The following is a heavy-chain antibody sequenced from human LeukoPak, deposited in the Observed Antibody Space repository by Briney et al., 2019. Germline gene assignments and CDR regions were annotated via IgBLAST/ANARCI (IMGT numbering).Heavy chain of an antibody. V-gene: IGHV1-8*02. CDR3: ARAQPGGFIYPFDS. CDR2: MNPKSANT. D-gene: IGHD2-8*02. CDR1: GYTFASFD. Sequence: ASVKVSCKASGYTFASFDINWVRQATGQGLEWMGWMNPKSANTGYARKFQGRVTMTRDTSIRTAYTELSNLRSEDTAVYYCARAQPGGFIYPFDSWGQGTLVTVSP. J-gene: IGHJ5*01.